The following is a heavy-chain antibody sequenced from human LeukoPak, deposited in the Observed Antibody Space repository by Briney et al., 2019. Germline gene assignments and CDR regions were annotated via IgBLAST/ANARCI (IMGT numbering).Heavy chain of an antibody. CDR2: IIPMFGTA. Sequence: GASVKVSCKASGGTFSSYAISWVRQAPGQGLEWMGGIIPMFGTANYAQKFQGRVTITADKSTSTAYMELSSLRSEDTAVYYCARDPPGRPYSGSSYGWGQGTLVTVSS. CDR3: ARDPPGRPYSGSSYG. D-gene: IGHD6-6*01. J-gene: IGHJ4*02. CDR1: GGTFSSYA. V-gene: IGHV1-69*06.